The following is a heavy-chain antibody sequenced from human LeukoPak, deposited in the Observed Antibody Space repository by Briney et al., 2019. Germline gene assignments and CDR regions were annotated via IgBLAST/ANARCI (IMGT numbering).Heavy chain of an antibody. J-gene: IGHJ4*02. V-gene: IGHV3-23*01. D-gene: IGHD6-19*01. Sequence: GGSLRLSCAASGFTFSSYALSWVRQAPGKGLECVSSISGSGISTFYADSVKGRFTISRDNAKNSLYLQMNSLRAEDTAVYYCAKWGTLYSSGWIDYWGQGTLVTASS. CDR2: ISGSGIST. CDR1: GFTFSSYA. CDR3: AKWGTLYSSGWIDY.